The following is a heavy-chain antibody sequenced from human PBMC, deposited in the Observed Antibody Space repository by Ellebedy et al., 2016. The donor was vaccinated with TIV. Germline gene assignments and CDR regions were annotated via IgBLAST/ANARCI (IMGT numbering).Heavy chain of an antibody. D-gene: IGHD6-13*01. CDR3: AKTLPLVRGAFDM. CDR2: ISWNSANI. J-gene: IGHJ3*02. V-gene: IGHV3-9*02. Sequence: PGGSLRLSFAASGFSSVDYAMHWVRQAPGRGLEWVSGISWNSANIGYTDSVKGRFTISRDNAKKSLYLQMNSLRAEDTAFYYCAKTLPLVRGAFDMWGQGTMVSVSS. CDR1: GFSSVDYA.